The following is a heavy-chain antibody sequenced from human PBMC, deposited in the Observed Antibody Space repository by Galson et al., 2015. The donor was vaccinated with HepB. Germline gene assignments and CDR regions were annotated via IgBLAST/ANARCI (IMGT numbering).Heavy chain of an antibody. CDR1: GFTFSSYS. V-gene: IGHV3-48*02. D-gene: IGHD6-6*01. CDR2: VGWSGGII. Sequence: SLRLSCAASGFTFSSYSLNWVRQAPGKGLEWVSYVGWSGGIISYADSVTGRFIISRDDAKNSVYLQMNNLRDEDTAVYYCARDRHYAFDIWGQGTMVTVSS. CDR3: ARDRHYAFDI. J-gene: IGHJ3*02.